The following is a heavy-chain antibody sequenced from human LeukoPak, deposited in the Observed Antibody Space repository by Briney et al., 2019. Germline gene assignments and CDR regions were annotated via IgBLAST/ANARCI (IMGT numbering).Heavy chain of an antibody. CDR2: IYSGGST. V-gene: IGHV3-53*01. J-gene: IGHJ4*02. CDR3: ARVPYYGSGSYLDY. CDR1: GFTVSSNY. Sequence: AGGSLRLSCAASGFTVSSNYMSWVRQAPGKGLEWVSVIYSGGSTYYADSVKGRFTISRGNSKNTLYLQMNSLRAEDTAVYYCARVPYYGSGSYLDYWGQGTLVTVSS. D-gene: IGHD3-10*01.